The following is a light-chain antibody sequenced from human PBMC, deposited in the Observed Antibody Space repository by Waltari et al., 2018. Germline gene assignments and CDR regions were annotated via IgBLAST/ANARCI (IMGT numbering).Light chain of an antibody. CDR3: QQNNNWAPWT. V-gene: IGKV3-15*01. J-gene: IGKJ1*01. Sequence: EIVMTQSPATLSVSPGERATLSCRASQGVSSKLAWYQQKPGQPPRLLLYDTSVRAAGMPARFSGSGSGEEFTLNISSPQSDDFAVYYCQQNNNWAPWTFGQGTKVEIK. CDR2: DTS. CDR1: QGVSSK.